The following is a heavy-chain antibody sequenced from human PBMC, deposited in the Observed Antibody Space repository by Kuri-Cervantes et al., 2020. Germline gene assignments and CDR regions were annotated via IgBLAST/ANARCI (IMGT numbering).Heavy chain of an antibody. V-gene: IGHV3-23*01. Sequence: GESLKSFCEASGFTFSSEAMSWVRQTPDKGLEWGSGISGTNTRTFYAEFVKGRFTISRDNSKNTLYLQMHGLRAEDTAVYYCAKTLSSIRLRLLDYWGQGTLVTVSS. J-gene: IGHJ4*02. D-gene: IGHD2-15*01. CDR3: AKTLSSIRLRLLDY. CDR1: GFTFSSEA. CDR2: ISGTNTRT.